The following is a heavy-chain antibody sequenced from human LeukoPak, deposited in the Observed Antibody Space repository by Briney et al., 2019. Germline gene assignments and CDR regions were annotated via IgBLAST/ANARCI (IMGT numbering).Heavy chain of an antibody. CDR1: GGSISRGDYY. CDR2: IYYSGSI. D-gene: IGHD2-15*01. CDR3: ARGFCSGGSCYSLHYYYGMDV. V-gene: IGHV4-30-4*01. J-gene: IGHJ6*04. Sequence: SETLSLPCTVSGGSISRGDYYWSWIRQPPGKGLEWIGYIYYSGSIYYNPSLKSRVTISVDTSKNQFSLKLSSVTAADTAVYYCARGFCSGGSCYSLHYYYGMDVWGKGNTVTVSS.